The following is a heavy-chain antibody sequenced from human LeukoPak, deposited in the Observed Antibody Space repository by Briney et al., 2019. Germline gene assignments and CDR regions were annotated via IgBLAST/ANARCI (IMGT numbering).Heavy chain of an antibody. CDR1: GFTFSDYD. CDR2: XGTAGDT. CDR3: ARVAKERVGGVYYFDY. D-gene: IGHD1-1*01. V-gene: IGHV3-13*01. Sequence: PGGSLRLSCAASGFTFSDYDMHWVRQATGKGLEWVXAXGTAGDTYYTGSVKGRFTISRENAKNSLYLQMNSLRAGDTAVYYCARVAKERVGGVYYFDYWGQGTLVTVSS. J-gene: IGHJ4*02.